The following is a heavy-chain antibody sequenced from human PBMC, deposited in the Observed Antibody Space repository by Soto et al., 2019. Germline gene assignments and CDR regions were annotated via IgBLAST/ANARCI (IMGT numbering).Heavy chain of an antibody. D-gene: IGHD2-15*01. CDR2: INPNSGGT. Sequence: ASVKVSCKASGYTFTGYYMHWVRQAPGQGLEWMGWINPNSGGTNYAQKFQGWVTMTRDTSISTAYMELSRLRSDDTAVYYCARGGYCSGGSSYPGAFDIWGQGTMVTVS. CDR3: ARGGYCSGGSSYPGAFDI. J-gene: IGHJ3*02. CDR1: GYTFTGYY. V-gene: IGHV1-2*04.